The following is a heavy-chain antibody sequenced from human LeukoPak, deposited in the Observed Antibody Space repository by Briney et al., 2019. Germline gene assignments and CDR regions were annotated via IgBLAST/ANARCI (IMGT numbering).Heavy chain of an antibody. CDR3: XSEYSGXYYXLXYYYGMDV. J-gene: IGHJ6*02. CDR2: IYSGGST. CDR1: GFTVSSNY. Sequence: GGSLRLSCAASGFTVSSNYMSWVRQAPGKGLEWVSVIYSGGSTYYADSVKGRFTISRDNSKNTLYLQMNSLRAEDTAVYYCXSEYSGXYYXLXYYYGMDVWGQGTTVTVSS. V-gene: IGHV3-53*01. D-gene: IGHD1-26*01.